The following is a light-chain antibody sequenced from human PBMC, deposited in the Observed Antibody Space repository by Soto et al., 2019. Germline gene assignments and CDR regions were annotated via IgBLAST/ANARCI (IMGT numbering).Light chain of an antibody. Sequence: ETAMTQSPVTLSLSPGERATLSCRASQTVGDNVAWYRQKPGQPPSLLIYGASTRAPGVPSRFSGSGFGTDFTLTISRLQPEDFATYYCLLDFGYFWAFGQGTKVEIK. J-gene: IGKJ1*01. CDR2: GAS. V-gene: IGKV3-15*01. CDR1: QTVGDN. CDR3: LLDFGYFWA.